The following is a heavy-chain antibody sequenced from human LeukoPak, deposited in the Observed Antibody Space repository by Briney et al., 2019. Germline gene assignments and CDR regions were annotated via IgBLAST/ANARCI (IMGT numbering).Heavy chain of an antibody. Sequence: GGSLRLSCAASGFTFSNYGMHWVRQAPGKGLEWVAVVSYGGTNKYYADSVKGRFTISRDNSKNTLSLQMNSLRAEDTAVYYCARAGATVSTIWFDPWGQGTLVTVSS. D-gene: IGHD6-25*01. J-gene: IGHJ5*02. CDR3: ARAGATVSTIWFDP. V-gene: IGHV3-30*03. CDR2: VSYGGTNK. CDR1: GFTFSNYG.